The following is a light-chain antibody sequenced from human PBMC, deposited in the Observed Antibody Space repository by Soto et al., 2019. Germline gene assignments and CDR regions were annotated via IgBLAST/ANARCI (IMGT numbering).Light chain of an antibody. CDR3: SSFTSSSTFV. V-gene: IGLV2-14*03. Sequence: QSALAQPASVSGSRGQSITISCTGTSSDVGRYNYVSWFQQHPGKVPKLIIYDVSNWPSGVSDRFSGSKSGNTASLTISGPPPEDEADYYCSSFTSSSTFVFGTGTKLTVL. CDR2: DVS. CDR1: SSDVGRYNY. J-gene: IGLJ1*01.